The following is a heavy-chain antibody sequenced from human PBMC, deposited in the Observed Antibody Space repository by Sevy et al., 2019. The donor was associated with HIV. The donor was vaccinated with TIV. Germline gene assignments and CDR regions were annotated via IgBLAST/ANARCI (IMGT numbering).Heavy chain of an antibody. CDR2: ISAYNGNT. CDR3: ARDLSNTSSYYYYYGMDV. Sequence: ASVKVSCKASGYTFTSYGISWVRQAPGQVLEWMGWISAYNGNTNYAQKLQGRVTMTTDTSTSTAYMELRSLRSDDTAVYYCARDLSNTSSYYYYYGMDVWGQGTTVTVSS. D-gene: IGHD2-2*02. J-gene: IGHJ6*02. V-gene: IGHV1-18*01. CDR1: GYTFTSYG.